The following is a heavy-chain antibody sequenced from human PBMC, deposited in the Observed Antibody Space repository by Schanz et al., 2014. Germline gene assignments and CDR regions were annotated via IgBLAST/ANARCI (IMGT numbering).Heavy chain of an antibody. J-gene: IGHJ5*02. CDR3: AKDMNREATAPES. D-gene: IGHD5-12*01. CDR2: INTADTT. Sequence: DVQLAESGGCLVQPGGSLRLSCAASGFTLSSYALSWVRQSPGKGLEWVSAINTADTTYYADSVKGRFTVSRDNSKNTVYLHMNSLRDEDTAVYYCAKDMNREATAPESWGQGTLVVVSS. CDR1: GFTLSSYA. V-gene: IGHV3-23*04.